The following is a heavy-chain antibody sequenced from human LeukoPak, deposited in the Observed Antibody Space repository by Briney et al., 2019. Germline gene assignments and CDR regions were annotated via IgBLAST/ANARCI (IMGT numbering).Heavy chain of an antibody. V-gene: IGHV4-34*01. CDR3: ARGPTDIVVVPAAIRFYYYYYMDV. Sequence: SETLSLTCAVYGGSFSGYYWSWIRQPPGKGLEWIGEINHSGSTNYNASLKSRVTISVDTSKNQFSLKLSSVTAADTAVYYCARGPTDIVVVPAAIRFYYYYYMDVWGKGTTVTVSS. CDR1: GGSFSGYY. J-gene: IGHJ6*03. CDR2: INHSGST. D-gene: IGHD2-2*02.